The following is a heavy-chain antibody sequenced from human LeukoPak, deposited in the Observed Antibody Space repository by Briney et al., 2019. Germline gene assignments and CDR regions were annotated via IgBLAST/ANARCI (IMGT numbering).Heavy chain of an antibody. J-gene: IGHJ4*02. CDR1: GFTFSSYG. CDR2: ISYDGSNK. CDR3: AKALAVVVVAADAFDY. V-gene: IGHV3-30*18. Sequence: GGSLRLSCAASGFTFSSYGMHWVRQAPGKGLEWVAVISYDGSNKYYADSVKGRFTISRDNSKNTLYLQMNSLRAEDTAVYYCAKALAVVVVAADAFDYWGQGTLVTVSS. D-gene: IGHD2-15*01.